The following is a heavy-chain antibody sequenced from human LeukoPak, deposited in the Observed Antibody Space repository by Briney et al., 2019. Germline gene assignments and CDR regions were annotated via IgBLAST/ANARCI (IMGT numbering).Heavy chain of an antibody. V-gene: IGHV3-21*01. Sequence: KPGGSLRLSCAASGFTFSSYSMNWVRQAPGKGLEWVSCISTSSSYIYYADSAKGRFTISRDNAKNSLYLQMNSLRAEDTAVYYCAELGITMIGGVWGKGTTVTISS. J-gene: IGHJ6*04. D-gene: IGHD3-10*02. CDR1: GFTFSSYS. CDR2: ISTSSSYI. CDR3: AELGITMIGGV.